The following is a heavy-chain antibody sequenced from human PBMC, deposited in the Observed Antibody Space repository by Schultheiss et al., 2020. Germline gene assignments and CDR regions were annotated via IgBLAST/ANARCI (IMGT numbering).Heavy chain of an antibody. D-gene: IGHD3-16*01. V-gene: IGHV4-34*01. Sequence: GSLRLSCAVYGGSFSGYYWSWIRQPPGKGLEWIGEINHSGSTNYNPSLKSRVTISVDTSKNQFSLKLGYVTAADTAVYYCARSGIFVWGSYCDYWGQGTLVTVAS. CDR1: GGSFSGYY. J-gene: IGHJ4*02. CDR3: ARSGIFVWGSYCDY. CDR2: INHSGST.